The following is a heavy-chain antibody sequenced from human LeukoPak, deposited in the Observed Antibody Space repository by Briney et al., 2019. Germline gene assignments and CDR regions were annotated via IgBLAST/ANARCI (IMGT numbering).Heavy chain of an antibody. V-gene: IGHV4-59*01. CDR2: IYHSGST. CDR1: GASISNYY. Sequence: SETLSLTCTVSGASISNYYWSWIRQPPGKGLEWIGYIYHSGSTNYNPSPESRVTISVDTSNNQFSLKLSSVTPADTAVYYCARIKAGSRVLDYWGQGTLVTVSS. J-gene: IGHJ4*02. D-gene: IGHD6-13*01. CDR3: ARIKAGSRVLDY.